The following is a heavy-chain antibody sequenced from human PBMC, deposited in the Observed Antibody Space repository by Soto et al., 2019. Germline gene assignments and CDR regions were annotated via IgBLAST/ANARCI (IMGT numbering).Heavy chain of an antibody. CDR2: TNAGNGNT. CDR3: ARGVAPYYFDY. J-gene: IGHJ4*02. V-gene: IGHV1-3*01. CDR1: GYTFTSYA. Sequence: GASVKVSCTASGYTFTSYAMHWVRQAPGQRLEWMGWTNAGNGNTKYSQKFQGRVTITRDTSASTAYMELSSLRSEDTAVYYCARGVAPYYFDYWGQGTLVTVSS. D-gene: IGHD2-15*01.